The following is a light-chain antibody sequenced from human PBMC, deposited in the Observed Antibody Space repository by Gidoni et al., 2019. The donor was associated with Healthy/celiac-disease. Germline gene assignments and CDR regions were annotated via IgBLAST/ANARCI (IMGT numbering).Light chain of an antibody. CDR3: QSADSSAMVV. V-gene: IGLV3-25*03. CDR1: ALPKQY. J-gene: IGLJ2*01. CDR2: KDN. Sequence: SYELTQPPSVSVSPGQTARITCSGDALPKQYAYWYQQRPGQAPVLVIYKDNERPSGIPERFSGSSSGTTVTLTISGVQAEDEADYYCQSADSSAMVVFAKGTKLTVL.